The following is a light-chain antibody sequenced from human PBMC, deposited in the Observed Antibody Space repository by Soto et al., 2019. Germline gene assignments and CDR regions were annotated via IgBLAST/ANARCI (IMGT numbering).Light chain of an antibody. J-gene: IGKJ1*01. CDR2: GTS. Sequence: AIQMTQSPSSLSASVGDRVIITCRASQAIRTELGWYQQRPGKAPKLLIYGTSNLQSGVPSRFSGSGSGTDFPRTINGLQPEDFATYYCLQDYSYPRTFGQGTKVDVK. CDR1: QAIRTE. V-gene: IGKV1-6*01. CDR3: LQDYSYPRT.